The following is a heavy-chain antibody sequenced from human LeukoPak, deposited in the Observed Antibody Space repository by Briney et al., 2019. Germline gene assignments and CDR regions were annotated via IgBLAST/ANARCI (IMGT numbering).Heavy chain of an antibody. D-gene: IGHD3-10*01. CDR3: SKERPEEYYASGSYFDY. CDR2: ISYEDGSNK. CDR1: GFTLSNAW. V-gene: IGHV3-30*18. Sequence: GGSLRLSCTASGFTLSNAWMTWVRQAPGKGLEWVAAISYEDGSNKYYADSVKGRFTISRDNSEYTVYLEMNSLRVEDTAMYYCSKERPEEYYASGSYFDYWGQGTLVTVSS. J-gene: IGHJ4*02.